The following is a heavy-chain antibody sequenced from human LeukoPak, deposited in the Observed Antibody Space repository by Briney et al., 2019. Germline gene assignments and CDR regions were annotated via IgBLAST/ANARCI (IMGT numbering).Heavy chain of an antibody. V-gene: IGHV4-39*01. CDR2: SAYSGS. D-gene: IGHD5-18*01. J-gene: IGHJ4*02. CDR1: GGSISSSSYY. Sequence: SETLSLTCTVSGGSISSSSYYWGWIRQPPGKGLEWIGSSAYSGSYYNPSLKSRVTTSVDTTKNQFSLKLTSVTAADTAVYFCVRRNEQLWFAYWGQGTLVTVSS. CDR3: VRRNEQLWFAY.